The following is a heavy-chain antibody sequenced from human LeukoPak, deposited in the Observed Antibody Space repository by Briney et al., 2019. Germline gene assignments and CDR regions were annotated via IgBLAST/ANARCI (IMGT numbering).Heavy chain of an antibody. CDR1: GYTFTSYG. CDR2: ISAYNGNT. Sequence: ASVKVSCKSSGYTFTSYGISWVRQAPGQGLEWMGWISAYNGNTNYAQKLQGRVTMTTDTSTSTAYMELRSLRSDDTAVYYCARGQGMVATLSPFDYWGQGTLVTVSS. D-gene: IGHD5-12*01. V-gene: IGHV1-18*01. CDR3: ARGQGMVATLSPFDY. J-gene: IGHJ4*02.